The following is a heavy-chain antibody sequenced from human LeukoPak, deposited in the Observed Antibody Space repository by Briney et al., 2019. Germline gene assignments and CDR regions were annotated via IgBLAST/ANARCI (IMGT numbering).Heavy chain of an antibody. CDR1: GGSFSGYY. Sequence: SETLSLTCAVYGGSFSGYYWSWIRQPPGKGLEWIGEINHSGSTNYNPSLKSRVTISVDTSKNQFPLKLSSVTAADTAVYYCARTTEGYAGGPGYSYYYYMDVWGKGTTVTISS. D-gene: IGHD5-12*01. J-gene: IGHJ6*03. CDR3: ARTTEGYAGGPGYSYYYYMDV. V-gene: IGHV4-34*01. CDR2: INHSGST.